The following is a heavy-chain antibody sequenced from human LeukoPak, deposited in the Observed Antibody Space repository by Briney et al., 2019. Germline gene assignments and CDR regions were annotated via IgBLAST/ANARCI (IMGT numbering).Heavy chain of an antibody. CDR3: AKEGTASKPSDLDY. Sequence: PGGSLRLSCAASGFIFSDYGMHWVRQAPGKGLEWVAFIRYDGSNKYCLDSVKGRFTISRDSSKNTVYLQMNSLRAEDTAVYYCAKEGTASKPSDLDYWGQGTLVTVSS. CDR2: IRYDGSNK. D-gene: IGHD1/OR15-1a*01. V-gene: IGHV3-30*02. J-gene: IGHJ4*02. CDR1: GFIFSDYG.